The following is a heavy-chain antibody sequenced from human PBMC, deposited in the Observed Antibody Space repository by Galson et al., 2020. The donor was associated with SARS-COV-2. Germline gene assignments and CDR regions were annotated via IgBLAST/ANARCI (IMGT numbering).Heavy chain of an antibody. CDR1: GYNFGTYW. V-gene: IGHV5-51*01. CDR3: ARHTSHFFGSGSYSWFDS. J-gene: IGHJ5*01. D-gene: IGHD3-10*01. Sequence: GESLKISCKASGYNFGTYWIGWVRQMPGKGLEWMGTIHPSGSDTRYSPSFQDQVTFSADRSTTTAYLQWSSVKASDSAVYYCARHTSHFFGSGSYSWFDSWGQGTLVTVSS. CDR2: IHPSGSDT.